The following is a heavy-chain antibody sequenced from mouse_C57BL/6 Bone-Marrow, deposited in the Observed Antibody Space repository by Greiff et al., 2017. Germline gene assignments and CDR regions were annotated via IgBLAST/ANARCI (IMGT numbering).Heavy chain of an antibody. CDR2: IYPGNSGT. Sequence: VQLQQSGTVLARPGASVKLSCKTSGYTFTSYWMHWVKQRPGHGLEWIGAIYPGNSGTTYNQQFKGKAKLTAVTSASTAYMERSRLTNEDSAVYYCTISNGPYYMDYWGQGTSVTVAS. CDR3: TISNGPYYMDY. J-gene: IGHJ4*01. CDR1: GYTFTSYW. D-gene: IGHD1-1*01. V-gene: IGHV1-5*01.